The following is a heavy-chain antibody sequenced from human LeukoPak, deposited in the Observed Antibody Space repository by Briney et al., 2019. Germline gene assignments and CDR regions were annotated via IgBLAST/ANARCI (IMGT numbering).Heavy chain of an antibody. Sequence: GGSLRLSCTASGFTFSSYSMNWVCQAPGKGLEWGSSIRSSGSDIYYADSMKGRFTVSRDNAKNSLYLQMNSLRADDTAVYYCARAFYDLLIGYPGYFDYWGQGTLVTASS. CDR2: IRSSGSDI. CDR1: GFTFSSYS. D-gene: IGHD3-9*01. V-gene: IGHV3-21*01. CDR3: ARAFYDLLIGYPGYFDY. J-gene: IGHJ4*02.